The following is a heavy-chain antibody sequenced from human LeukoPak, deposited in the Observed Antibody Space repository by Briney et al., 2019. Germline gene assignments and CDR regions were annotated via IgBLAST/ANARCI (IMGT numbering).Heavy chain of an antibody. CDR2: ISYDGSNK. V-gene: IGHV3-30*18. Sequence: PGGSLRLSCAASGFTFSSYGMHWVRQAPGKGLEWVAVISYDGSNKYYADSVKGRFTISRDNSKNTLYLQMNSLRAEDTAVYCCAKGFNSGWVFDYWGQGTLVTVSS. J-gene: IGHJ4*02. CDR1: GFTFSSYG. CDR3: AKGFNSGWVFDY. D-gene: IGHD6-19*01.